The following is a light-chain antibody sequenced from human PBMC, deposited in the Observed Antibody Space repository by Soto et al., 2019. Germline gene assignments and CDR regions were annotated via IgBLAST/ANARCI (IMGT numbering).Light chain of an antibody. CDR3: SSYTTSNTRQIV. Sequence: CALPQPASVSGAPGQSITISCTRTSSDVGGYNYVSWYQHHPGKAPKLIIYDVSNRPSGVSNRFSGSKSGNTASLTISGLQPEDEADYYCSSYTTSNTRQIVFGTGTKVTVL. J-gene: IGLJ1*01. V-gene: IGLV2-14*03. CDR2: DVS. CDR1: SSDVGGYNY.